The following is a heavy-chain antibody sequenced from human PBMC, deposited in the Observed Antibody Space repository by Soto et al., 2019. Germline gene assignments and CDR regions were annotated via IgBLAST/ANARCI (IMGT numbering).Heavy chain of an antibody. CDR2: IIPIFGTA. CDR3: ARGGSPWQLDGWFDP. Sequence: QVQLVHSGAEVKQPGSSVKVSCKASGGTFSSYAISWVRQAPGQGLEWMGGIIPIFGTANYAQKFQGRVTITADESTSTAYMELSSLRSEDTAVYYCARGGSPWQLDGWFDPWGQGTLVTVSS. CDR1: GGTFSSYA. V-gene: IGHV1-69*01. J-gene: IGHJ5*02. D-gene: IGHD6-6*01.